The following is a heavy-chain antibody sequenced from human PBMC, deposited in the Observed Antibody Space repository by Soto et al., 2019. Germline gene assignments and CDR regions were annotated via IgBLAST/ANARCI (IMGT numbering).Heavy chain of an antibody. V-gene: IGHV2-5*02. J-gene: IGHJ4*02. D-gene: IGHD4-17*01. CDR3: AHSLYDYDDYHFDY. Sequence: QITLKESGPTLVKPTQPLTLTCTFSGFSLSTSGVGVGWIRQPPGKALEWLALIYCDDDKRYSPSLKSRLTITKDTSKHQVVLTMTNMDPVDTATYYCAHSLYDYDDYHFDYWGQGTLVTVSS. CDR2: IYCDDDK. CDR1: GFSLSTSGVG.